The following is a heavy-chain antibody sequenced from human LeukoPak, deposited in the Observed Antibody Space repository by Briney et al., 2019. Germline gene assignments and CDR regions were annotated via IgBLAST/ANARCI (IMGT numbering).Heavy chain of an antibody. V-gene: IGHV1-46*01. J-gene: IGHJ6*03. D-gene: IGHD3-9*01. CDR3: ARGFNDILTGYYYYYMDV. CDR2: INPTGGST. CDR1: GYTFTSYY. Sequence: ASVKVSCKASGYTFTSYYMHWVRQAPGQGLEWMGLINPTGGSTGYAQKFQGRVTMTRDMSASTDYMELSSLRSEDTAIYYCARGFNDILTGYYYYYMDVWGKGTTVTISS.